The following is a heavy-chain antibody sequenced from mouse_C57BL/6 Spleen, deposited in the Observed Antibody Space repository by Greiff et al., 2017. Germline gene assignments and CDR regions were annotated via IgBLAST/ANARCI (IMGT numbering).Heavy chain of an antibody. CDR1: GYAFSSYW. CDR2: IYPGDGDT. J-gene: IGHJ2*01. Sequence: VKLQESGAELVKPGASVKISCKASGYAFSSYWMNWVKQRPGKGLEWIGQIYPGDGDTNYNGKFKGKATLTADKSSSTAYMQLSSLTSEDSAVYFCARSDYGSSCDFDYWGQGTTLTVSS. D-gene: IGHD1-1*01. V-gene: IGHV1-80*01. CDR3: ARSDYGSSCDFDY.